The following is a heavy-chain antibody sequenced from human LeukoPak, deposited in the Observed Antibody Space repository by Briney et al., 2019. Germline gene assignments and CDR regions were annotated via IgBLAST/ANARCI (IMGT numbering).Heavy chain of an antibody. CDR1: GFTFSSYS. J-gene: IGHJ4*02. CDR3: ARESPSWSVDY. CDR2: ISSSSSYI. D-gene: IGHD2-2*01. Sequence: GGSLRLSCAASGFTFSSYSMNWVRQAPGKGLEWVSSISSSSSYIYYADSVEGRFTISRDNAKNSLYLQMNSLRAEDTAVYYCARESPSWSVDYWGQGTLVTVSS. V-gene: IGHV3-21*01.